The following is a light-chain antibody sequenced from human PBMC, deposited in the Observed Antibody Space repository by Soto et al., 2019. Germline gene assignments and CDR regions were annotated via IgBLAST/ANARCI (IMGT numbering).Light chain of an antibody. CDR2: AAS. J-gene: IGKJ3*01. Sequence: DIQMTQSPTSLSASVGDRVTITCRASQGIRNFVAWYQQKPGKAPKLLIYAASTLQSGVPSRFSGSGSGTDFTLTNNRLQPEDVATYSCQKYSSVPVFGPGTKVEIK. V-gene: IGKV1-27*01. CDR3: QKYSSVPV. CDR1: QGIRNF.